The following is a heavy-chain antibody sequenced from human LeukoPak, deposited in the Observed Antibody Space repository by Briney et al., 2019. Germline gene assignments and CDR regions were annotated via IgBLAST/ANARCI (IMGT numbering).Heavy chain of an antibody. V-gene: IGHV3-30*18. D-gene: IGHD1-20*01. CDR3: AKDRVRVITGVLDY. CDR2: MSYDGSNK. Sequence: GRSLRLSCAGSGFTFSNYGMHWVRQAPGKGLEWVAVMSYDGSNKYYADSVKGRFTISRDNSKNTQYLQMNSLRAEDTAVYYCAKDRVRVITGVLDYWGQGTLVTVSS. J-gene: IGHJ4*02. CDR1: GFTFSNYG.